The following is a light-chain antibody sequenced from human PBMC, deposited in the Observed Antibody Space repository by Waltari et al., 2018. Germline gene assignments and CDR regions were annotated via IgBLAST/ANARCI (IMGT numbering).Light chain of an antibody. CDR1: NRHVGFYNL. Sequence: QSALTQPPSVSGSPGQPVTISCARNNRHVGFYNLFPWYQQSPGTAPQLIVYQVSNRPSGVPDRFSGSKSGSTASLTISGLQAEDEADYYCYSYTTSGIYVFGTGTKVSVL. J-gene: IGLJ1*01. CDR2: QVS. CDR3: YSYTTSGIYV. V-gene: IGLV2-18*02.